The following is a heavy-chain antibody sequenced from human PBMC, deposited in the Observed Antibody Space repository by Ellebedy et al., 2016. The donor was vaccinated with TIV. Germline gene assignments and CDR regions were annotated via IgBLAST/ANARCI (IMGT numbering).Heavy chain of an antibody. J-gene: IGHJ4*02. D-gene: IGHD1-7*01. CDR1: GFPFNAYS. Sequence: PGGSLRLSCEASGFPFNAYSMNWVRQAPGKGLEWVSSISGTTSTYYAASVKGRFTISRDNADNSLFLQMDSLSAEDTAVYYCARTPLHTGNWNYYFDYWGQGTLVTVSS. CDR2: ISGTTST. V-gene: IGHV3-69-1*01. CDR3: ARTPLHTGNWNYYFDY.